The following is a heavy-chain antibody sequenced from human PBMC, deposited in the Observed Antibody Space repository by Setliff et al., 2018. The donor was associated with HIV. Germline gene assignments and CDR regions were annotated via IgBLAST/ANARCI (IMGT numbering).Heavy chain of an antibody. CDR3: ARYNFRRGYWDYFDY. CDR2: IFPNDEK. D-gene: IGHD3-3*01. CDR1: GFSLSNTRMG. Sequence: GSGPTLVNPTGTLTLTCTVSGFSLSNTRMGVSWIRQPPGKALEWLAHIFPNDEKSYSASLKSRVTISEDTSKSQVVLTMTNMDPLDTATYFCARYNFRRGYWDYFDYWGQGTQVTVSS. J-gene: IGHJ4*02. V-gene: IGHV2-26*01.